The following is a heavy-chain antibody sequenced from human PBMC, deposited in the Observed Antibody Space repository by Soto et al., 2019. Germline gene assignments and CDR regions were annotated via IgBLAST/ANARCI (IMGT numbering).Heavy chain of an antibody. CDR3: AAGGGLPRYY. Sequence: QLQLQESGSGLVKPSQTLSLTCAVSGGSISSGGYSWSWIRQTPGKGLEWIGYIYHSGSTYYSPSLKSRVPISVDRSKNQFSLNLSSVTAADTAVYYCAAGGGLPRYYWGQGTLVTVSS. D-gene: IGHD5-12*01. CDR1: GGSISSGGYS. CDR2: IYHSGST. V-gene: IGHV4-30-2*02. J-gene: IGHJ4*02.